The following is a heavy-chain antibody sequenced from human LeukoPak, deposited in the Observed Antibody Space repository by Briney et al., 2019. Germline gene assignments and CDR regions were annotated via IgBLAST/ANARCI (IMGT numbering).Heavy chain of an antibody. CDR2: INWNGGST. CDR1: GFTFDDYG. D-gene: IGHD6-19*01. V-gene: IGHV3-20*01. Sequence: PGGSLRLSCAASGFTFDDYGMSWVRQAPGKGLDWVSGINWNGGSTGYADSVKGRFTISRDNAKNSLYLQMNSLRAEETALYHCARERIAVAGKVWFDPWGQGTLVTVSS. J-gene: IGHJ5*02. CDR3: ARERIAVAGKVWFDP.